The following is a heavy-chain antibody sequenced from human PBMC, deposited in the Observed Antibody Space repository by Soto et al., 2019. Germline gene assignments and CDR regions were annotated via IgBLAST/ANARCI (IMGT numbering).Heavy chain of an antibody. D-gene: IGHD3-10*01. CDR2: INHSGST. CDR3: ARGHLYYGSGSYFGWFDP. V-gene: IGHV4-34*01. Sequence: SETLSLTCAVYGGSFSGYYWSWIRQPPGKGLEWIGEINHSGSTNYNPSLKSRVTISVDTSKNQFSLKLSSVTAADTAVYYCARGHLYYGSGSYFGWFDPWGQGTLVTSPQ. J-gene: IGHJ5*02. CDR1: GGSFSGYY.